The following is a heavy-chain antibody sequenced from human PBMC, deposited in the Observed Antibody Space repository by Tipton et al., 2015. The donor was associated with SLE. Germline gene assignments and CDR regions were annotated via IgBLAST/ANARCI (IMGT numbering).Heavy chain of an antibody. CDR1: GGSFSGYY. J-gene: IGHJ6*02. CDR2: INHSGST. Sequence: LRLSCAVYGGSFSGYYWSWIRQTPGKGLEWIGEINHSGSTNYNPSLKSRVTISVDTSKNQFSLKLSSVTAADTAVYYCARRLVYYYGMDVWGQGTTVTVSS. D-gene: IGHD6-6*01. V-gene: IGHV4-34*01. CDR3: ARRLVYYYGMDV.